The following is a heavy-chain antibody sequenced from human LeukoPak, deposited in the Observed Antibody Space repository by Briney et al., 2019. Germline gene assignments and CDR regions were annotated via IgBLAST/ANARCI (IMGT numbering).Heavy chain of an antibody. CDR1: GFTFSSYA. CDR3: ARAEQWLVYYYGMDV. J-gene: IGHJ6*02. V-gene: IGHV3-30-3*01. CDR2: ISYDGSNK. Sequence: GGSLRLSYAASGFTFSSYAMHWVRQAPGKGLEWVAVISYDGSNKYYADSVKGRFTISRDNSKNTLYLQMNSLRAEDTAVYYCARAEQWLVYYYGMDVWGQGTTVTVSS. D-gene: IGHD6-19*01.